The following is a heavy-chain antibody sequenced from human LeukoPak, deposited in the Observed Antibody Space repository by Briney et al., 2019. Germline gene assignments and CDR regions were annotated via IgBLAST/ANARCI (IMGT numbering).Heavy chain of an antibody. CDR1: GFTFSSYA. D-gene: IGHD5-18*01. CDR2: ISGSGGST. J-gene: IGHJ1*01. V-gene: IGHV3-23*01. Sequence: GGSLRLSCAASGFTFSSYAMSWVRQAPGKGLEWVSAISGSGGSTYYADSVKGRFTISRDNSKNTLYLQMNSLRAEDTAVYYCARASLRGYSYGYFQHWGQGTLVTVSS. CDR3: ARASLRGYSYGYFQH.